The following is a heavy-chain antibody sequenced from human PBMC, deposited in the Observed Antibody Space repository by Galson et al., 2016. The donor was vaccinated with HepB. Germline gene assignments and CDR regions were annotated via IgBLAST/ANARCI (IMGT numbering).Heavy chain of an antibody. Sequence: SLRLSCPASGFTFSSHAMSWVRQAPGKGLEWVSGISGSGGRTYYAASVKGRFTISRDNSKNTLYVQMNSLRAEDTAVYYCAKGYGLFDYWGQGTLVTVSS. CDR2: ISGSGGRT. CDR3: AKGYGLFDY. J-gene: IGHJ4*02. V-gene: IGHV3-23*01. D-gene: IGHD1-14*01. CDR1: GFTFSSHA.